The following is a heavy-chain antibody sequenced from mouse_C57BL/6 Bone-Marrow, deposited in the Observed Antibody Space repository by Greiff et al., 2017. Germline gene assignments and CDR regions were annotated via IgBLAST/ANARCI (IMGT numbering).Heavy chain of an antibody. J-gene: IGHJ3*01. CDR2: ISDGGSYT. D-gene: IGHD4-1*01. V-gene: IGHV5-4*01. CDR3: ARDGRFPAWFAY. Sequence: EVMLVESGGGLVKPGGSLKLSCAASGFTFSSYAMSWVRQTPEKRLEWVATISDGGSYTYYPDNVKGRFTISRDNAKNNLYLQMSHLKSEDKAMYYCARDGRFPAWFAYWGQGTLVTVSA. CDR1: GFTFSSYA.